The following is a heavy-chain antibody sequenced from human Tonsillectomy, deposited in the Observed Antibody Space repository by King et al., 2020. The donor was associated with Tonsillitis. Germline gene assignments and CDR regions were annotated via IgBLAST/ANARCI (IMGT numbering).Heavy chain of an antibody. CDR3: ARGPAGIPFLTPNWIDP. Sequence: VQLVESGGGLVKPGGSLRLSCAASGFTFSIYTMIWVRQAPGKGLDWVSSIKSTSSFIDYADSVNGRFTISRDNAKNALYLQMNSLRAEDTAVYYCARGPAGIPFLTPNWIDPWGQGTLVTVSS. CDR1: GFTFSIYT. J-gene: IGHJ5*02. D-gene: IGHD2-2*02. V-gene: IGHV3-21*01. CDR2: IKSTSSFI.